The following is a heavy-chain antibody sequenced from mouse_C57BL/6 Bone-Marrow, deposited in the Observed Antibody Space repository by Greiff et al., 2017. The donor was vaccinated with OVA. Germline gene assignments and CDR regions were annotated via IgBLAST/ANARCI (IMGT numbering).Heavy chain of an antibody. CDR2: ISYSGST. Sequence: VQLKESGPGMVKPSQSLSLTCTVTGYSITSGYDWHWIRHFPGNKLEWMGYISYSGSTNYNPSFKSRFSITLDTSKNPFFLQLNSVTTEDTATYYCARGIYDGYYWFAYWGQGTLVTVSA. V-gene: IGHV3-1*01. CDR3: ARGIYDGYYWFAY. D-gene: IGHD2-3*01. CDR1: GYSITSGYD. J-gene: IGHJ3*01.